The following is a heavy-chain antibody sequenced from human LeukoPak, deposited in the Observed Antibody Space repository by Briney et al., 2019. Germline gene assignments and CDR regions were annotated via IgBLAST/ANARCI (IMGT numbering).Heavy chain of an antibody. Sequence: ASVKVSCKVSGYTLTELSMHWVRQAPGNGLEWMGGFDPEDGETTYAQKFQGRVTMTEDTSTDTAYMELSSLSSEDTAVYYCATATHHFYMDVWGKGTTVTVSS. CDR3: ATATHHFYMDV. CDR1: GYTLTELS. J-gene: IGHJ6*03. V-gene: IGHV1-24*01. CDR2: FDPEDGET.